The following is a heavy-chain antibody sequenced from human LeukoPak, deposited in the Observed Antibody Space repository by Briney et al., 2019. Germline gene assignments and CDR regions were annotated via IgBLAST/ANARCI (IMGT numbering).Heavy chain of an antibody. Sequence: SVKVSCKASGGTFSSYAISWVRQAPGQGLEWMGGIIPIFGTANYAQKFQGRVTITADESTSTAYMELSSLRSEDTAVYYCAREGYSYGYGYYYYYMDVWGKGTTVTVSS. D-gene: IGHD5-18*01. CDR2: IIPIFGTA. J-gene: IGHJ6*03. V-gene: IGHV1-69*13. CDR1: GGTFSSYA. CDR3: AREGYSYGYGYYYYYMDV.